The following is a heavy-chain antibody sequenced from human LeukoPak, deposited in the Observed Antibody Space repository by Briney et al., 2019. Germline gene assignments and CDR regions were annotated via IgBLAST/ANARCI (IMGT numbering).Heavy chain of an antibody. CDR2: IYSGGST. V-gene: IGHV3-53*01. CDR1: GFTVSSNY. CDR3: ARDGVWFGELLRD. J-gene: IGHJ4*02. Sequence: GGSLRLSCAASGFTVSSNYMSWVRQAPGKGLEWVSVIYSGGSTYYADSVKGRFAISRDNSKNTLYLQMNSLRAEDTAVYYCARDGVWFGELLRDWGQGTLVTVSS. D-gene: IGHD3-10*01.